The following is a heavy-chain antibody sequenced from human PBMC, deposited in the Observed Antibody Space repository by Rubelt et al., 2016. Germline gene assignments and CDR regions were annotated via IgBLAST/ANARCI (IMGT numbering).Heavy chain of an antibody. Sequence: ISYDGSNKYYADSVKGRFTISRDNSKNTLYLQMNSLRAEDTAVYYCATPTLRGYFDYWGQGTLVTVSS. V-gene: IGHV3-30*07. D-gene: IGHD4-23*01. J-gene: IGHJ4*02. CDR3: ATPTLRGYFDY. CDR2: ISYDGSNK.